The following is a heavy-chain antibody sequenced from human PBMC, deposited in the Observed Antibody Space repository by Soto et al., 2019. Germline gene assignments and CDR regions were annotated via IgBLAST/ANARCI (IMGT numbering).Heavy chain of an antibody. V-gene: IGHV4-34*01. CDR1: GGSFSGYY. CDR2: INHSGST. CDR3: ARGLSRITMIVVVTYGMDV. Sequence: SETLSLTCAVYGGSFSGYYWSWIRQPPGKGLEWIGEINHSGSTNYNPSLKSRVTISVDTSKNQFSLKLSSVTAADTAVYYCARGLSRITMIVVVTYGMDVWGQGTTVTVS. D-gene: IGHD3-22*01. J-gene: IGHJ6*02.